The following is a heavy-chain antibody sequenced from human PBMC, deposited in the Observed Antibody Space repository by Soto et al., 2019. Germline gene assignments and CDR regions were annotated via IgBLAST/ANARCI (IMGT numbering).Heavy chain of an antibody. CDR2: IFDTGKT. J-gene: IGHJ2*01. CDR3: ACLDVYPRYFDL. V-gene: IGHV4-30-2*01. Sequence: QVQLQESGSGLVKPSQTLSLPCAVSGGSLSTGGCSWSWVRLPPGRALEWIGYIFDTGKTYYSASVKSRLTMSVDRAQNQSSLRLEYVTAAGTAIYFRACLDVYPRYFDLWGRGTLVTVSS. CDR1: GGSLSTGGCS.